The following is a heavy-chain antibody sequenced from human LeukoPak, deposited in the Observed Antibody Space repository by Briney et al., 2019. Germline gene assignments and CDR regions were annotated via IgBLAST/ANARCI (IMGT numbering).Heavy chain of an antibody. CDR3: AREAYCGGDCYSYYFDY. CDR2: IYSGGIT. CDR1: GFTVSSNY. J-gene: IGHJ4*02. V-gene: IGHV3-53*01. D-gene: IGHD2-21*01. Sequence: GGSLRLSCAASGFTVSSNYMSWVRQAPGKGLEWVSVIYSGGITYYADSVKGRFTISRDNSKNTLYLQMNSLRAEDTAVYYCAREAYCGGDCYSYYFDYWGQGTLVTVSS.